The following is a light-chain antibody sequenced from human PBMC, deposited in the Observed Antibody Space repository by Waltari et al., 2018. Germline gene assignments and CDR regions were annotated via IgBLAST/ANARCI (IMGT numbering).Light chain of an antibody. CDR2: GAS. CDR3: QQYFDWPMYT. V-gene: IGKV3-15*01. J-gene: IGKJ2*01. CDR1: QTVTTN. Sequence: EIVMTQSPDTLSVSPGESATLSCRASQTVTTNLAWYQQKPGQAPRLLLYGASTRATGIPARFSGSGSGTDFTLTISSLQSEDFAVYYCQQYFDWPMYTFAQGTKLEIK.